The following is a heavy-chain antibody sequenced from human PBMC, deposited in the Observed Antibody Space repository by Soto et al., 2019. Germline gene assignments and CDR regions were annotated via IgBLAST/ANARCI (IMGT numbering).Heavy chain of an antibody. Sequence: EVQLVESGGGLVKPGGSLRLSCAASGFTFSSYSMNWVRQGPGKGLELVSSISSSSSYIYYADSVKGRLTISRDNAKKSLCMQMRSLRAEDTAVYYCARVGGNSDFWSGYYTLAYWGQGTLVTVSS. D-gene: IGHD3-3*01. CDR2: ISSSSSYI. CDR1: GFTFSSYS. V-gene: IGHV3-21*01. CDR3: ARVGGNSDFWSGYYTLAY. J-gene: IGHJ4*02.